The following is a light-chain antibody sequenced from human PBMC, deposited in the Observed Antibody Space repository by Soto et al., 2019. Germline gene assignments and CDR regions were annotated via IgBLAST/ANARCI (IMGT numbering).Light chain of an antibody. CDR2: DAS. V-gene: IGKV3-11*01. J-gene: IGKJ1*01. CDR3: QQRSNWQT. CDR1: QSVSSY. Sequence: EILFTQSPAPLALSPRGKATLSCRASQSVSSYLAWYQQKPGQAPRLLIYDASNRATGIPARFSGSGSGTDFTLTISSLEPEDFAVYYCQQRSNWQTFGQGTKVDIK.